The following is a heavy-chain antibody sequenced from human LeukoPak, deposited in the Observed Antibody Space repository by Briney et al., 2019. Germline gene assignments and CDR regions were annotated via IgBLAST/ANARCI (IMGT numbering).Heavy chain of an antibody. Sequence: PGGSLRLSCAASGFTFSSYWMHWVRQAPGKGVEWVSRINSDGSSTSYADSVKGRFTISRDNAKNTLYLQMNSLRAEDTAMYYCARGSGGHYYYYYAMDVWGQGTTVTVSS. CDR2: INSDGSST. CDR1: GFTFSSYW. V-gene: IGHV3-74*01. J-gene: IGHJ6*02. D-gene: IGHD4-23*01. CDR3: ARGSGGHYYYYYAMDV.